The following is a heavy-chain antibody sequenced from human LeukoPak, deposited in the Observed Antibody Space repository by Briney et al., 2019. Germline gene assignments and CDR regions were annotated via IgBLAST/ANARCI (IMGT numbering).Heavy chain of an antibody. D-gene: IGHD2-2*02. CDR1: GFTFSSYS. V-gene: IGHV3-21*01. CDR2: IGSSSSYI. Sequence: GGSLRLSCAASGFTFSSYSMNWVRQAPGKGLEWVSSIGSSSSYIYYADSVKGRFTVSRDNAKNSLFLQMNSLRAEDTAVYYCARDRYCSSTSCYIEATNDYWGQGTLVTVSS. CDR3: ARDRYCSSTSCYIEATNDY. J-gene: IGHJ4*02.